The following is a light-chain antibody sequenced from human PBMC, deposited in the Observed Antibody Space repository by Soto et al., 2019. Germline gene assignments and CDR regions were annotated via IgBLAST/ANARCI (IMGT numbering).Light chain of an antibody. CDR2: YSS. V-gene: IGKV3-15*01. Sequence: EIVMTQSPATLSVSPGETATLSCRASQSVSSSVAWYQQKPGQAPRLLIHYSSTRATGIPARFSGSGSGTEFTLTISSLQSEDFAFYYCQQYNNWPPEYTFGQGTKLEIK. CDR1: QSVSSS. J-gene: IGKJ2*01. CDR3: QQYNNWPPEYT.